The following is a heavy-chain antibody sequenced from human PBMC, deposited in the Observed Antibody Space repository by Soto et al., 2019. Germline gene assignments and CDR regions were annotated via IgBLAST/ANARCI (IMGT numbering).Heavy chain of an antibody. J-gene: IGHJ4*02. V-gene: IGHV4-59*01. CDR2: VYNSGST. Sequence: QVQLQESGPGLVKASETLSLTCTVSGGSISSNYWPWIRQPPGKGLEWIGYVYNSGSTNYNPSLRSRVTISEDTSKSQFSLKVNSMTAADTAVYYCARYRREAVAGYTLDNWGQGILVTVSS. D-gene: IGHD6-13*01. CDR3: ARYRREAVAGYTLDN. CDR1: GGSISSNY.